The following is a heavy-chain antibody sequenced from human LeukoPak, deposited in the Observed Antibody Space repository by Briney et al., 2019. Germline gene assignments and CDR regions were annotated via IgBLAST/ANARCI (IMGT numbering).Heavy chain of an antibody. Sequence: SETLSLTCAVYGGSFSGYYWSWIRQPPGKGLEWIGEINHSGSTNYNPSLKSRVTISVDTSKNQFSLKLSSVTAADTAVYYCASLLGRRYFDYWGQGTLVTVSS. J-gene: IGHJ4*02. CDR2: INHSGST. V-gene: IGHV4-34*01. CDR1: GGSFSGYY. CDR3: ASLLGRRYFDY.